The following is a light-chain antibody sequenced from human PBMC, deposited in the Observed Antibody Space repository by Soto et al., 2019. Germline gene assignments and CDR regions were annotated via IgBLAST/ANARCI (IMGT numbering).Light chain of an antibody. CDR1: SSNTGAGYD. J-gene: IGLJ3*02. CDR3: CSYAGSYTWV. CDR2: GNV. Sequence: QSVLTQPPSVSGAPGQRVSISCTGGSSNTGAGYDVHWYQLLPGAAPKLLIYGNVNRPSGVPDRFTGSKSGTSASLAITGLQAEDEADYYCCSYAGSYTWVFGGGTKLTVL. V-gene: IGLV1-40*01.